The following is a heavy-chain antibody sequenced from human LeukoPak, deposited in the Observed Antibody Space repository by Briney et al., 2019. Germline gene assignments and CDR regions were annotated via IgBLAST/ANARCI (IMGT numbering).Heavy chain of an antibody. CDR2: ISWNSGSI. D-gene: IGHD1-26*01. CDR1: GFTFDDYA. V-gene: IGHV3-9*01. CDR3: AKDRAGGSGSFFDY. J-gene: IGHJ4*02. Sequence: GGSLRLSRAASGFTFDDYAMHWVRQAPGKGLEWVSGISWNSGSIGYTDSVKGRFTISRDNAKNSLYLQVNSLRAEDTALYYCAKDRAGGSGSFFDYWGQGTLVTVSS.